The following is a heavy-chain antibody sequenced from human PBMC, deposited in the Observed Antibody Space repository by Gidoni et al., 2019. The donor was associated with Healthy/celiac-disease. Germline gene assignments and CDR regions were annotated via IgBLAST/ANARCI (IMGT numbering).Heavy chain of an antibody. D-gene: IGHD1-26*01. CDR2: INAGNGNT. Sequence: QVQLVQSGAEVKKPGASVKVSCKASGYTFTSYAMHWVRQAPGQRLEWMGWINAGNGNTKYSQKFQGRVTITRDTSASTAYMELSSLRSEDTAVYYCARGPLYVWEPIWVYGMDVWGQGTTVTVSS. CDR1: GYTFTSYA. J-gene: IGHJ6*02. V-gene: IGHV1-3*01. CDR3: ARGPLYVWEPIWVYGMDV.